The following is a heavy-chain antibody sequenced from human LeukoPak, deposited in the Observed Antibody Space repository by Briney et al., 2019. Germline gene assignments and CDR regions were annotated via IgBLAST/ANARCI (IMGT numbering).Heavy chain of an antibody. Sequence: SETLSLTCTVSSDSISSGDYYWNWLRQPPGKGLEWIGYIFHRGGTSYNPSLKSRILFSVDTSQNQFSLKLNSVTAADTAVYYCVREILYCSGGSCYRGPFDNWGQGTLVTVSA. J-gene: IGHJ4*02. CDR2: IFHRGGT. V-gene: IGHV4-30-4*01. D-gene: IGHD2-15*01. CDR3: VREILYCSGGSCYRGPFDN. CDR1: SDSISSGDYY.